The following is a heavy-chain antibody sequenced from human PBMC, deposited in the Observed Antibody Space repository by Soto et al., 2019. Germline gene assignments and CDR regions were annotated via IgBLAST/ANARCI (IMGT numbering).Heavy chain of an antibody. CDR1: RIPFSTNA. Sequence: PGGSLRLSCAASRIPFSTNAMSWVRQAPGKGLEWVSGISGGGGDTSYADSVRGRFTCPRDNSKNTLYLQMNSLRAEDTALYYSAKSLFGGPDIWGQGTMVTVSS. V-gene: IGHV3-23*01. CDR3: AKSLFGGPDI. CDR2: ISGGGGDT. D-gene: IGHD2-15*01. J-gene: IGHJ3*02.